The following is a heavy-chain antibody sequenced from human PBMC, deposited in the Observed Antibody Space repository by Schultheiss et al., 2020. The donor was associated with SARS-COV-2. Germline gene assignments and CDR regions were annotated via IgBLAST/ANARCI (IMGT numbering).Heavy chain of an antibody. Sequence: ASVKSCKASGYTFTSYGISWMRQAPGQGLEWMGWISAYNGNTNYAQKLQGRVTMTTDTSTSTAYMELRSLRSDDTAVYYCARISYDDVWGSYRYTVPQPFDYWGQGTLVTVSS. D-gene: IGHD3-16*02. CDR3: ARISYDDVWGSYRYTVPQPFDY. CDR1: GYTFTSYG. J-gene: IGHJ4*02. V-gene: IGHV1-18*01. CDR2: ISAYNGNT.